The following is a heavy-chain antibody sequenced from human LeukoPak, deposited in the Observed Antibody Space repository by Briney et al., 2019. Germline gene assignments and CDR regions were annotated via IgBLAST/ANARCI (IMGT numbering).Heavy chain of an antibody. Sequence: GSLRLSCAVSGFTFSNYGMHWVRQAPGKGLEWVALISYDGSNKYYSESVKGRFTISRDNSKNTLYLQMNSLRADDTAAYYCAKDVGEVRWSLDFWGQGTLVTVS. CDR3: AKDVGEVRWSLDF. CDR1: GFTFSNYG. J-gene: IGHJ4*02. D-gene: IGHD5-24*01. V-gene: IGHV3-30*18. CDR2: ISYDGSNK.